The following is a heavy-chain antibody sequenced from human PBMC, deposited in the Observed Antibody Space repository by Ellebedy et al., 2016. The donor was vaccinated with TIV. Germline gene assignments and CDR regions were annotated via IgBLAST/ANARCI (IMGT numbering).Heavy chain of an antibody. J-gene: IGHJ4*02. CDR3: ANLYGNLGGDDY. V-gene: IGHV3-23*01. CDR1: GLTLRNYP. CDR2: ISAGGKTT. D-gene: IGHD3-16*01. Sequence: GESLKISCAASGLTLRNYPLSWLRQAPGRGLEWVSAISAGGKTTYYADSVKGRFTISRDNSRSTLFLQMNSLRPEDSAVYYCANLYGNLGGDDYWGQGTLVTVSS.